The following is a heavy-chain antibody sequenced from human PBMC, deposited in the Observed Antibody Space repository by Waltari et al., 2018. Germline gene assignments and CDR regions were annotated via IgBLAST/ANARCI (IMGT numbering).Heavy chain of an antibody. D-gene: IGHD6-13*01. V-gene: IGHV4-38-2*01. J-gene: IGHJ4*02. Sequence: QVQLQVSGSGLVKPSETLSLTCAGSGYSISSGYNWGWIRQPPGKGLEWIESICPSESTYYNRPLTSRVTMSMNKSTNQFSLKMGSETAADSAASCCAGHCSSWYVMDYWGQGTLVTVSS. CDR1: GYSISSGYN. CDR3: AGHCSSWYVMDY. CDR2: ICPSEST.